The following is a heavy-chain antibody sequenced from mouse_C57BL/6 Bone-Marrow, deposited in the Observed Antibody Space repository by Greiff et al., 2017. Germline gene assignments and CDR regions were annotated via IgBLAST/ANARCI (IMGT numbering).Heavy chain of an antibody. CDR2: IWSGGST. CDR3: AKGDLDGDYAMDY. Sequence: QVQLKESGPGLVQPSQSLSITCTVSGFSLTSYGVHWVRQPPGKGLEWLGVIWSGGSTDYNAAFISRLSISKDNSKSQVFFKMNSLQADDTAIYYCAKGDLDGDYAMDYWGQGTSVTVSS. J-gene: IGHJ4*01. CDR1: GFSLTSYG. V-gene: IGHV2-4*01.